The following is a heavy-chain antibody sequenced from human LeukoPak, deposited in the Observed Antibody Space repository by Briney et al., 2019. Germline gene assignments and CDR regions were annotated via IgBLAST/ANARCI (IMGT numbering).Heavy chain of an antibody. J-gene: IGHJ4*02. CDR3: ARDYIAYDPLDY. D-gene: IGHD3-3*01. Sequence: GGSLRLSCAASGFTFSTYDMNWVRQAPGKGLEWDSSISSRSSSIYYADSVKGRFTISRDNAKSSLYLQMNSLRAEDTAVYWCARDYIAYDPLDYWGQGTLVTVSS. CDR1: GFTFSTYD. V-gene: IGHV3-21*01. CDR2: ISSRSSSI.